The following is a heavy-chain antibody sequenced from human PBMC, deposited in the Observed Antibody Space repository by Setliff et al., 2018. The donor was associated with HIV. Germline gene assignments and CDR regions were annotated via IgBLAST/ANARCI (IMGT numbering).Heavy chain of an antibody. J-gene: IGHJ4*02. CDR3: ARFDDSNGFDY. V-gene: IGHV3-48*03. Sequence: PGGSLRLSCAASGFTFSSYEMNWVRQAPGKGLEWVSDISSSGSTIYYADSVRGRFTISRDNAKNTLFLQMNSLRAEDTAVYYCARFDDSNGFDYWGQGTLVTVSS. CDR1: GFTFSSYE. CDR2: ISSSGSTI. D-gene: IGHD3-22*01.